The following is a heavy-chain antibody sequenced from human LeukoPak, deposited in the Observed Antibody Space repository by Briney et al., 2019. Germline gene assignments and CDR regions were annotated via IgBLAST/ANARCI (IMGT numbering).Heavy chain of an antibody. CDR1: GGSISSGGYY. CDR2: IYHSGST. J-gene: IGHJ4*02. V-gene: IGHV4-30-2*01. D-gene: IGHD3-16*01. Sequence: SQTLSLTCTVSGGSISSGGYYWSWIRQPPGKGLEWIGYIYHSGSTYYNPSLKSRVTISVDRSKNQFSLRLSSVTAADTAVYYCARGGLYAGGDYFDSWGQGTLVTVSS. CDR3: ARGGLYAGGDYFDS.